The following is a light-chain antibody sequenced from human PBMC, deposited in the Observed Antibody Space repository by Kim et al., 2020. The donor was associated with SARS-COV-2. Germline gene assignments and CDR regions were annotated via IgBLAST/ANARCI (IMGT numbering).Light chain of an antibody. J-gene: IGLJ2*01. V-gene: IGLV3-1*01. CDR2: QDT. CDR1: KLGHKY. CDR3: QAWDSSTAVV. Sequence: SYELTQPLSVSVSPGQTASITCSGDKLGHKYTSWYQQKPGQSPVLVMYQDTKRPSGIPERFSGSNSGNTATLTISGTQAMDEADYYCQAWDSSTAVVFGG.